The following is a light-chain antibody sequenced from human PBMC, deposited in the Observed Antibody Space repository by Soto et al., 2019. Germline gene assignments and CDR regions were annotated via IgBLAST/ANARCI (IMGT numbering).Light chain of an antibody. CDR2: GAS. J-gene: IGKJ5*01. CDR1: QGISSY. V-gene: IGKV1-9*01. Sequence: DIQLTQSPAFRSSSLLDIVTITCRASQGISSYLAWFQQKPGRAPNILIYGASTLQSGVPSRFSGSGSGTDFTLTISNLQPEDFATYYCQQLNAYPLTFGQGTRLEI. CDR3: QQLNAYPLT.